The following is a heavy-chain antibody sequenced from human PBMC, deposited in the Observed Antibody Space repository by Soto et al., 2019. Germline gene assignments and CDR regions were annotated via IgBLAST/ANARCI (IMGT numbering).Heavy chain of an antibody. CDR2: VYYSGSS. V-gene: IGHV4-59*11. CDR1: GCSIGGRY. Sequence: SEALSLPCPVSGCSIGGRYWIWIRQPPVKGLEWIGYVYYSGSSTSNPSLKSRVTMSADTSKNQLSLKVRSVTAADTAVYYCARVGERWQYFDWFYYSDSWGQGALVTVSS. D-gene: IGHD3-9*01. J-gene: IGHJ4*02. CDR3: ARVGERWQYFDWFYYSDS.